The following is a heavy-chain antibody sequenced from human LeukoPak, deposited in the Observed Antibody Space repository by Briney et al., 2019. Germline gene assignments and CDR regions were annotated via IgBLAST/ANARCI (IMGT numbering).Heavy chain of an antibody. CDR2: ISHNGST. D-gene: IGHD3-10*01. CDR3: ARRPYYYGSGSYPCFFDY. V-gene: IGHV4-38-2*02. Sequence: SETLSLTCTVSGYSIISVYYWGWIRQSPGKGLEWIGNISHNGSTYCTPSLKSRVTISGDTSKNTFSLKLSSVTAADTALYYCARRPYYYGSGSYPCFFDYWGQGTLVTVSS. J-gene: IGHJ4*02. CDR1: GYSIISVYY.